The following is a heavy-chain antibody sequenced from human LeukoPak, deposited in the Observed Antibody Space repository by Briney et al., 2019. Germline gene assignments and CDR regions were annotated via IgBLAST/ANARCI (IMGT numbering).Heavy chain of an antibody. Sequence: GRSLRLSCAASGFTFSSYWMSWVRQAPGKGLEWVANIKQDGSEKYYVDSVKGRFTISRDNAKNSLYLQMNSLRAEDTAVYYCARGRVSMPYYFDYWGQGTLVTVSS. D-gene: IGHD3-3*01. CDR3: ARGRVSMPYYFDY. J-gene: IGHJ4*02. V-gene: IGHV3-7*01. CDR1: GFTFSSYW. CDR2: IKQDGSEK.